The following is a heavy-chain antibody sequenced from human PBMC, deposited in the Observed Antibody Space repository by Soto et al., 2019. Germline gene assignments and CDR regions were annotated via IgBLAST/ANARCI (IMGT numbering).Heavy chain of an antibody. CDR1: GFTFSSYG. J-gene: IGHJ4*02. D-gene: IGHD1-7*01. CDR3: AIITATPFDY. Sequence: QVQLVESGGGVVQPGRSLRLSCAASGFTFSSYGMHWVRQAPGKGLEWVAVISYDGSNKYYADSVKGRFTISRDNSKNTLYLQMNILRPEDTAVYYCAIITATPFDYWGQGTLVTVSS. CDR2: ISYDGSNK. V-gene: IGHV3-30*03.